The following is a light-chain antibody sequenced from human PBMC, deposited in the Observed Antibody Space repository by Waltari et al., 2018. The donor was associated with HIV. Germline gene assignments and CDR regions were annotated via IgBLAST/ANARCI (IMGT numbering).Light chain of an antibody. CDR1: NIGGRS. CDR3: QVWDGDSNHVV. CDR2: YDI. J-gene: IGLJ2*01. Sequence: SYMLNQPPSVSVAPGETARITCEGENIGGRSVQGYQQKAGQAPVLVIYYDIDRPSGIPERFSGSNSDNTATLTISRVEAGDEADYYCQVWDGDSNHVVFGGGTKLTVL. V-gene: IGLV3-21*04.